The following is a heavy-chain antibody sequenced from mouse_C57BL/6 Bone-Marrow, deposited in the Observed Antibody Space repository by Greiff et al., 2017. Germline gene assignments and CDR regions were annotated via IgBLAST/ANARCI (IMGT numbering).Heavy chain of an antibody. J-gene: IGHJ3*01. V-gene: IGHV1-64*01. D-gene: IGHD2-5*01. Sequence: QVQLQQPGAELVKPGASVQLSCKASGYTFTSYWMHWVKQRPGQGLEWIGMIHPNSGSTNYNEKFKSKATLTVDKSSSTAYMQLSSLTSEDSAVYYCGRKRDYSNTWFAYWGQGTLVTVSA. CDR3: GRKRDYSNTWFAY. CDR1: GYTFTSYW. CDR2: IHPNSGST.